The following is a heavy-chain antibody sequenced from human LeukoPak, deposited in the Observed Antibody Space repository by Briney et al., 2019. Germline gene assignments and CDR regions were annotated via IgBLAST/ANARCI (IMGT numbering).Heavy chain of an antibody. D-gene: IGHD5-18*01. CDR3: ARDGYSYGQTFDY. CDR2: MNPNNGNT. V-gene: IGHV1-18*01. J-gene: IGHJ4*02. Sequence: ASVKVSCKASGYTFTSYDINWVRQATGQGLEWMGWMNPNNGNTNYAQKLQGRVTMTTDTSTSTAYMELRSLRSDDTAVYYCARDGYSYGQTFDYWGQGTLVTVSS. CDR1: GYTFTSYD.